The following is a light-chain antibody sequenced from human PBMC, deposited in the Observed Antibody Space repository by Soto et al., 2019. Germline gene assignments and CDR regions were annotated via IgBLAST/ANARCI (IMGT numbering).Light chain of an antibody. CDR2: AAS. CDR1: QSVSSN. V-gene: IGKV3-15*01. CDR3: QHYNHWPLT. Sequence: EIVVTQSPATLSVSPGERATLSCRASQSVSSNLAWYQQKPGRAPRLLIYAASTRATGVPARFSGSGSGTEFTLTISSLQSEDCAVYSCQHYNHWPLTFGGGTKVDIK. J-gene: IGKJ4*01.